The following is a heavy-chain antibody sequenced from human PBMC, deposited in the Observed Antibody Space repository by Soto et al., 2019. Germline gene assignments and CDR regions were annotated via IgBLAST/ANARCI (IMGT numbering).Heavy chain of an antibody. CDR1: GGSISSYY. D-gene: IGHD1-7*01. V-gene: IGHV4-59*01. Sequence: QVQLQESGPGLVKPSETLSLTCTVSGGSISSYYWSWIRQPPGKGREWIGYIYYSGSTNYNPSLKSRVTISVDTSKNQFSLKLGSVTAADTAVYYCAREGLTGTIGLYYYYGMDVWGQGTTVTVSS. J-gene: IGHJ6*02. CDR2: IYYSGST. CDR3: AREGLTGTIGLYYYYGMDV.